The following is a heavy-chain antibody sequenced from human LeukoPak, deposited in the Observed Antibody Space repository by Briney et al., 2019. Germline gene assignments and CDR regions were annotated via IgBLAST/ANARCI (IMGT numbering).Heavy chain of an antibody. Sequence: KAGESLKISCKGSGYSFTSYWIGWVRQMPGKGLEWMGIIYPGDSDTRYSPSFQGQVTISADRSISTAYLQWSSLKASDTAMYYCAKAVPELPGAFDIWGQGTMVTVSS. V-gene: IGHV5-51*01. CDR2: IYPGDSDT. J-gene: IGHJ3*02. CDR3: AKAVPELPGAFDI. D-gene: IGHD1-26*01. CDR1: GYSFTSYW.